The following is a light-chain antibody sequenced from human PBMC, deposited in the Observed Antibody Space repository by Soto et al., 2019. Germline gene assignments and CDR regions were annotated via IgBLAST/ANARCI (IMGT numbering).Light chain of an antibody. V-gene: IGKV3-15*01. CDR3: QQYNNLWT. J-gene: IGKJ1*01. Sequence: EIVMTQSPATLSVSPGERATLSCRASQSVNSNLAWYQQKPGQVPRLLIYGASTRATGIPGRFSGSGSGTEFTLTISSLQSEDFAVYYCQQYNNLWTFGQGTKVEIK. CDR1: QSVNSN. CDR2: GAS.